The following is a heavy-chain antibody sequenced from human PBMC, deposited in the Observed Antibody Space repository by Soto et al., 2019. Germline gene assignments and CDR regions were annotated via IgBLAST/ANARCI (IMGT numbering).Heavy chain of an antibody. J-gene: IGHJ5*02. V-gene: IGHV4-31*03. CDR2: IYYSGNT. Sequence: QVQLQESGPGLVKPSQTLSLTCIVSGGSISSNDFYWSWIRQHPGKGLEWIGYIYYSGNTYYNPSLKSRVTILGDTSKNQFSLKVSSVTAADTAVYYCARLSGSWQSRFDPWGQGTMVTVSS. CDR1: GGSISSNDFY. CDR3: ARLSGSWQSRFDP. D-gene: IGHD6-13*01.